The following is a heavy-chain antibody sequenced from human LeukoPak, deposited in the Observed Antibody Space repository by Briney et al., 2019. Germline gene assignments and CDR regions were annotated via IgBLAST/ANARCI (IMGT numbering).Heavy chain of an antibody. D-gene: IGHD3-22*01. CDR3: ARRYYYDSSGYSDAFDI. V-gene: IGHV5-51*01. CDR2: IYPGDADT. J-gene: IGHJ3*02. Sequence: GESLKISCKGSGYSFTTYWIGWVRQMPGKGLEWMGIIYPGDADTTYSPSFQGQVTISADKSISTAYLQWNSLKASDTAMYYCARRYYYDSSGYSDAFDIWGQGTMVTVSS. CDR1: GYSFTTYW.